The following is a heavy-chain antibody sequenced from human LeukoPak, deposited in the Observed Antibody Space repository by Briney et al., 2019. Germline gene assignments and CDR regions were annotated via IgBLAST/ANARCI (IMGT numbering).Heavy chain of an antibody. J-gene: IGHJ3*02. CDR2: ISYSGST. CDR3: AREGYTSGSDAFDI. Sequence: SETLSLTCTVSGGSVSSSSYYWTWIRQPPGKGLDWIGYISYSGSTSYSPSLKSRVTISVDTSTKQFSLNLSSVTAADTAVYYCAREGYTSGSDAFDIWGQGTMVTVS. V-gene: IGHV4-61*01. CDR1: GGSVSSSSYY. D-gene: IGHD6-19*01.